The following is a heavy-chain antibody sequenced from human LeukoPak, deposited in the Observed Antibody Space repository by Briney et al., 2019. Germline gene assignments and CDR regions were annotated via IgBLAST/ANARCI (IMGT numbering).Heavy chain of an antibody. CDR2: INSDGINT. CDR1: GFTFSNYW. D-gene: IGHD4-17*01. J-gene: IGHJ4*02. Sequence: GGSLRLSCAASGFTFSNYWMHWVRQAPGKGLVWVSRINSDGINTSYADSVKGRFSISRDNAKNTLNLQMNSLRAEDTAVYYCAKKKTEDYGDLDYWGQGTLVTVSS. V-gene: IGHV3-74*01. CDR3: AKKKTEDYGDLDY.